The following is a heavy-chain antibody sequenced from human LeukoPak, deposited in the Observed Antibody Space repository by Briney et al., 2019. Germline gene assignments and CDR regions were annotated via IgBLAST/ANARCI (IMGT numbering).Heavy chain of an antibody. J-gene: IGHJ4*02. Sequence: NPGGSLRLSCAASGFTFSSYSMNWVRQAPGKGLEWVSSISSSSSYIYYADSVKGRFTISRDNAKNSLYLQMNSLRAEDTAVYYCATVQVLRFLEWLSDFDYWGQGTLVTVSS. CDR3: ATVQVLRFLEWLSDFDY. CDR1: GFTFSSYS. CDR2: ISSSSSYI. D-gene: IGHD3-3*01. V-gene: IGHV3-21*01.